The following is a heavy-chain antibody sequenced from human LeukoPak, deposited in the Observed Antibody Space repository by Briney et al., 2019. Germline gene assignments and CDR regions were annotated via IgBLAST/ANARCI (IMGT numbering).Heavy chain of an antibody. D-gene: IGHD2-21*02. Sequence: SVKVSCKASGSTFSNYGITWVRQAPGQGLEWMGRIIPILDVALYAQKFQGRVTITADKSTSTAYMELSTLRPEDTAVYYCARDQGVTDPPPYGLDVWGQGTTVTVSS. CDR2: IIPILDVA. J-gene: IGHJ6*02. V-gene: IGHV1-69*04. CDR1: GSTFSNYG. CDR3: ARDQGVTDPPPYGLDV.